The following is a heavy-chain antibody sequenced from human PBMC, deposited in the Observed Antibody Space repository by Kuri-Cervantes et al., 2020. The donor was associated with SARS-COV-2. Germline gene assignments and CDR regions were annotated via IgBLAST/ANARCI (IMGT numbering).Heavy chain of an antibody. Sequence: LTCVASGFTFSNYGMHWVRQAPGKGLEWVAVISDDEVSKHYADSVNGRFTISRDKSKNTLYLQMTSLRPGDTAIYYCARPRKPVYYYHGMDVWGQGTMVTVSS. V-gene: IGHV3-30*03. D-gene: IGHD1-14*01. CDR1: GFTFSNYG. CDR2: ISDDEVSK. J-gene: IGHJ6*02. CDR3: ARPRKPVYYYHGMDV.